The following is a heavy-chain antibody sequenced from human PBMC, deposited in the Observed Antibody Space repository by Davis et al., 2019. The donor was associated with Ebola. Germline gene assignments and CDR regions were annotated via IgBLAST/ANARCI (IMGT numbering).Heavy chain of an antibody. D-gene: IGHD1-26*01. CDR2: INDGGVNT. CDR1: GFSFSNYV. J-gene: IGHJ4*02. V-gene: IGHV3-23*01. CDR3: AKGPKSGTNDY. Sequence: GGSLRLSCVASGFSFSNYVMSWVRQVPGKGLGWVSSINDGGVNTYYAGSVKGRFTISRDNSKNTLYLQMNSLRAEDTAVYYCAKGPKSGTNDYWGQGTLVTVSS.